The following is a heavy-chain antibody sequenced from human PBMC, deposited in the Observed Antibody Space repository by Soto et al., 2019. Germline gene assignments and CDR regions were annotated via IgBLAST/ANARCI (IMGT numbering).Heavy chain of an antibody. D-gene: IGHD2-2*01. CDR1: GGTFSSYA. CDR2: IIPISGTA. Sequence: QVQLVQSGAEVKKPGSSVKVSCTASGGTFSSYAISWVRQAPGQGLEWMGGIIPISGTANYAQKFQGRVTITADESTSTAYMELSSLRSEDTAVYYCARSQGSSTSLEIYYYYYYGMDGWGQGTTVTVSS. V-gene: IGHV1-69*01. CDR3: ARSQGSSTSLEIYYYYYYGMDG. J-gene: IGHJ6*02.